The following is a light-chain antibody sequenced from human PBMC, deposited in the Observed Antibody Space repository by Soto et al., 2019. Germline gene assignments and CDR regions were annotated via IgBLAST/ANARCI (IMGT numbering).Light chain of an antibody. V-gene: IGKV1-5*03. Sequence: DIQMTQSPSTLSASVGDRVTITCRASQSISSWLAWYQQKPGKAPKLLIYKASSLESGVPSRFSGSGSGTEFTLTISSLKSDDCATYYCQQYDSYRTFGQGTKVEIK. CDR2: KAS. CDR3: QQYDSYRT. J-gene: IGKJ1*01. CDR1: QSISSW.